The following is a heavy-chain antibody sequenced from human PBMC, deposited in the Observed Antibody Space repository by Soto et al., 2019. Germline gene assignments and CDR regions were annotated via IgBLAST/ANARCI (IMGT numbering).Heavy chain of an antibody. J-gene: IGHJ4*02. CDR2: IYYSGST. D-gene: IGHD3-9*01. CDR1: GGSISSSSYY. Sequence: SETLSLTCTVSGGSISSSSYYWGWIRQPPGKGLEWIGSIYYSGSTYYNPSLKSRVTISVDTSKNQFSLKLSSVTAADTAVYYCARQEPNILTGYYLDYWGQGTLVTVSS. CDR3: ARQEPNILTGYYLDY. V-gene: IGHV4-39*01.